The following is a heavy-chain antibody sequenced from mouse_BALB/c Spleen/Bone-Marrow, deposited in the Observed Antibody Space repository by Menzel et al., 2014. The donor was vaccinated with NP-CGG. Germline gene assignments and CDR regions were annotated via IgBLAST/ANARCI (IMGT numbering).Heavy chain of an antibody. CDR1: GYTFTSYF. CDR2: IYPGDGST. J-gene: IGHJ1*01. V-gene: IGHV1S56*01. CDR3: AYYRYDEGFDV. Sequence: QVQLKESGPELVKPGASVKMSCKASGYTFTSYFIHWVKQRPGQGLEWIGWIYPGDGSTKYNEKFKVKTTLTADKSSSTACMFLSSLTSEDSAIYFCAYYRYDEGFDVWGAGTTVTVSS. D-gene: IGHD2-14*01.